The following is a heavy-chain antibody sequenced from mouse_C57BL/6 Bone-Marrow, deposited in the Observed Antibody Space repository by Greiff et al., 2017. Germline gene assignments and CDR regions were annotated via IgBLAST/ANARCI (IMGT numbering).Heavy chain of an antibody. J-gene: IGHJ3*01. CDR1: GYTFTSYW. Sequence: QVQLQQPGAELAKPGASVKLSCKASGYTFTSYWMHWVKQRPGQGLKWIGYINPSSGYTKYNQKFKDKATLTEDKSSSTAYMQLSSLTSEDSAVYYCAKLRFAYWGQGTLVTVSA. CDR2: INPSSGYT. CDR3: AKLRFAY. V-gene: IGHV1-7*01.